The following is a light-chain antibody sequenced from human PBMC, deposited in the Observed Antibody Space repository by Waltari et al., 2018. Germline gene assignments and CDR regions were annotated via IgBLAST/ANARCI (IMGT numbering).Light chain of an antibody. Sequence: DIQMTQSPSSLSASVRDRVTITCRATQDISDYLAWYQQKPGKVPQLLIYAASTLHSGVPSRFSGSGSGTDFTLTIFSLQPEDVATYYCQKYNSAPYTFGQGTRLEIK. CDR2: AAS. J-gene: IGKJ2*01. CDR3: QKYNSAPYT. CDR1: QDISDY. V-gene: IGKV1-27*01.